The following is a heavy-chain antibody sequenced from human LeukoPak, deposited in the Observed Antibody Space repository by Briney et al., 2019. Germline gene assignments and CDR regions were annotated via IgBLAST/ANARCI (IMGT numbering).Heavy chain of an antibody. D-gene: IGHD5-24*01. V-gene: IGHV3-30*18. Sequence: GGSLRLSCAASGFTFSSYGMHWVRQAPGKGLEWVAVISYDGSNKYYADSVKGRFTISRDNSKNTLYLQMNSLRAEDTAVYYCAKRDGYNSNSFDSWGQGTLVTVSS. CDR1: GFTFSSYG. CDR2: ISYDGSNK. CDR3: AKRDGYNSNSFDS. J-gene: IGHJ4*02.